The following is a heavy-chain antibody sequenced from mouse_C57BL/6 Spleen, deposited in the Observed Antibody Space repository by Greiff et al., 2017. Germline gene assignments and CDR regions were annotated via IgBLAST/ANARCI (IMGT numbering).Heavy chain of an antibody. CDR1: GYTFTSYW. CDR3: ARTTERYFDV. Sequence: QVQLQQSGAELVRPGSSVKLSCKASGYTFTSYWMDWVKQRPGQGLEWIGNIYPSDSETHYNQKFKDKATLTVDKSSSTAYMQLSSLTSEDSAVYYCARTTERYFDVWGTGTTVTVSS. J-gene: IGHJ1*03. CDR2: IYPSDSET. D-gene: IGHD1-1*01. V-gene: IGHV1-61*01.